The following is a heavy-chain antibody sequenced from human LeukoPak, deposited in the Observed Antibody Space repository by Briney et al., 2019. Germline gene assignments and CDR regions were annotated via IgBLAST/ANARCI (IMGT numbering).Heavy chain of an antibody. Sequence: PSETLSLTCIVSGGSISRGSFYWGWIRPPPGKGLEWLGSIYYSGTTFYNPSLKSRVTISVDTSKNQFSLKLSSVTAADTAVYYCAGGQQLVVGSCDYWGQGTLVTVSS. CDR1: GGSISRGSFY. CDR2: IYYSGTT. CDR3: AGGQQLVVGSCDY. J-gene: IGHJ4*02. V-gene: IGHV4-39*01. D-gene: IGHD6-13*01.